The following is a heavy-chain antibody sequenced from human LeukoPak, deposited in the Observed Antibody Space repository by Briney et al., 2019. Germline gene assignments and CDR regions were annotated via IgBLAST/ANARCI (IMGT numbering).Heavy chain of an antibody. J-gene: IGHJ1*01. Sequence: GGSLRLSCAASGFTFSSYSMNWVRQAPGKGLEWVSSISSSSYIYYADSVKGRFTTSRDNAKNSLYLQMNSLRAEDTAVYYCARVYDSKDPAGGYFQHWGQGTLVTVSS. CDR3: ARVYDSKDPAGGYFQH. D-gene: IGHD3-22*01. CDR2: ISSSSYI. V-gene: IGHV3-21*01. CDR1: GFTFSSYS.